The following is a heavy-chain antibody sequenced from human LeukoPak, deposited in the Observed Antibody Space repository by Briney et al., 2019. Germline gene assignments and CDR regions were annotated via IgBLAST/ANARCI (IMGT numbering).Heavy chain of an antibody. V-gene: IGHV4-59*01. CDR2: IYYSGST. Sequence: SETLSLTCTVSGGSISSYYWSWIRQPPGKGLEWIGYIYYSGSTNYNPSLQSRVTISVETSKNQFSLKLSSVTAADTAVYYCARTGGGYYDSSGYYSYYYYYYMDVWGKGTTVTVSS. CDR1: GGSISSYY. J-gene: IGHJ6*03. CDR3: ARTGGGYYDSSGYYSYYYYYYMDV. D-gene: IGHD3-22*01.